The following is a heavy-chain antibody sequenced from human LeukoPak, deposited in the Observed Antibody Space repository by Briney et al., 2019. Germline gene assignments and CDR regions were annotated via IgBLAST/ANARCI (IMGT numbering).Heavy chain of an antibody. CDR3: AKDSGQWLASTGDN. D-gene: IGHD6-19*01. V-gene: IGHV3-23*01. CDR2: INDSGGSR. Sequence: PGGSLRLSCAASGFTFSSYWMSWVRQAPGKGLEWVSTINDSGGSRNYADSVKGRFTISRDNSKNTLHLQMNNLRAEDTAVYYCAKDSGQWLASTGDNWGQGTLVTVSS. CDR1: GFTFSSYW. J-gene: IGHJ4*02.